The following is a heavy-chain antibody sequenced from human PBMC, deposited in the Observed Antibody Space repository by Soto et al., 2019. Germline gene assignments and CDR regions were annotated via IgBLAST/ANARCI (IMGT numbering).Heavy chain of an antibody. CDR2: IIPIFGTA. V-gene: IGHV1-69*12. CDR1: GVTFSSYA. CDR3: ARGWGSSWMGGMDV. J-gene: IGHJ6*02. Sequence: QVQLVQSGAEVKKPGSSVKVSCKASGVTFSSYALSWLRQAPGQGLAWMGGIIPIFGTANYAQKFQGRVTITADESTSTAYMELSSLRSEDTAVYYCARGWGSSWMGGMDVWGQGTTVTVSS. D-gene: IGHD6-13*01.